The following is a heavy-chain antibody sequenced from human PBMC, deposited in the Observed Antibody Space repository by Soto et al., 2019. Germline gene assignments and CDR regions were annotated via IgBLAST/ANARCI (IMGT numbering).Heavy chain of an antibody. V-gene: IGHV5-10-1*01. CDR1: GYSFTSYW. Sequence: PGESLKISCKGSGYSFTSYWISWVRQMPGKGLEWMGRIDPIDSYTNYSPSFQGHVTISADKSISTAYLQWSSLKASDTAMYYCARQGRVISPNSYGMDVWGQGTTVTVSS. J-gene: IGHJ6*02. CDR3: ARQGRVISPNSYGMDV. D-gene: IGHD2-15*01. CDR2: IDPIDSYT.